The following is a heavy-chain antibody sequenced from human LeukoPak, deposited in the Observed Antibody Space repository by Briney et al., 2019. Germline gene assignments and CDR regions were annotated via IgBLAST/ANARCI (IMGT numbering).Heavy chain of an antibody. J-gene: IGHJ4*02. Sequence: GGSLRLSCAASGFTFSSYGMHWVRQAPGKGLEWVAVISYDGSNKYYADSVRGRFTISRDNSKNTLYLQMNSLRAEDTAVYYCARDGQDYGDYFWYFDYWGQGTLVTVSS. CDR2: ISYDGSNK. CDR1: GFTFSSYG. D-gene: IGHD4-17*01. CDR3: ARDGQDYGDYFWYFDY. V-gene: IGHV3-30*03.